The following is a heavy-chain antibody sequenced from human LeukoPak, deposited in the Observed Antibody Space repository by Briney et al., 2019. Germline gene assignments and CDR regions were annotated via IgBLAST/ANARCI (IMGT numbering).Heavy chain of an antibody. CDR2: FDPEDGET. J-gene: IGHJ4*02. CDR3: ATVRSPSELLTNPHFDY. CDR1: GYTLTELS. Sequence: ASVTVSCTLSGYTLTELSMHWVREAPGKGLEWMGGFDPEDGETIYAQQFQGRVTMTEDTSTDTAYMELSSLRSEDTAVYYCATVRSPSELLTNPHFDYWGQGTLVTGSS. V-gene: IGHV1-24*01. D-gene: IGHD1-26*01.